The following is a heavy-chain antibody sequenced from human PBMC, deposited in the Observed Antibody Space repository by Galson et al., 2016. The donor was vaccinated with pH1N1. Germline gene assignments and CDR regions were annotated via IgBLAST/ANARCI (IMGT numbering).Heavy chain of an antibody. CDR1: GYSFSSYA. CDR2: ISTNTGNP. CDR3: VRDGIIDCHGSSCFDY. V-gene: IGHV7-4-1*02. D-gene: IGHD2-2*01. J-gene: IGHJ4*01. Sequence: SVKVSCKASGYSFSSYAINWVRQAPGQGLEWVGWISTNTGNPTYAQGFTGRFVFSLDTSVSAAYLQISGLKAEDTAVYYCVRDGIIDCHGSSCFDYWGQGTLVTVPS.